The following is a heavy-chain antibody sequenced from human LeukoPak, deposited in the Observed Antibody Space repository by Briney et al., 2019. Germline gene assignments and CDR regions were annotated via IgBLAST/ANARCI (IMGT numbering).Heavy chain of an antibody. Sequence: ESLKISCAASGFTASSNYMSWVRQAPGKGLEWVSVIYSGGSTYYADSVKGRFTISRDNSKNTLYLQMNSLRAEDTAVYYCARDSGGYSHWGQGTLVTVSS. CDR1: GFTASSNY. CDR2: IYSGGST. J-gene: IGHJ4*02. D-gene: IGHD3-22*01. CDR3: ARDSGGYSH. V-gene: IGHV3-53*01.